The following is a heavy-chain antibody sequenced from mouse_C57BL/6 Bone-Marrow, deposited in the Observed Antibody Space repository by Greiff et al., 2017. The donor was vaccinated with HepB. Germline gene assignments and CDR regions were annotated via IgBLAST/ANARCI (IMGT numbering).Heavy chain of an antibody. Sequence: EVQLQESGPVLVKPGASVKMSCKASGYTFTDYYMNWVKQSHGKSLEWIGVINPYNGGTSYNQKFKGKATLTVDKSSSTAYMELNSLTSEDSAVYYCARWFRYYFDYWGQGTTLTVSS. J-gene: IGHJ2*01. V-gene: IGHV1-19*01. CDR2: INPYNGGT. D-gene: IGHD2-2*01. CDR1: GYTFTDYY. CDR3: ARWFRYYFDY.